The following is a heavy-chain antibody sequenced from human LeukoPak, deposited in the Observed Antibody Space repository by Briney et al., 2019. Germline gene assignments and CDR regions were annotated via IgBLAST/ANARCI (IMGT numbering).Heavy chain of an antibody. J-gene: IGHJ4*02. CDR3: AGDGKYYYDWRWAPFGY. V-gene: IGHV3-21*01. CDR1: GFTFSNYN. CDR2: ITSSSSYI. Sequence: PGGSLRLSCAASGFTFSNYNMNWVRHAPGKGLEWVSSITSSSSYIYYADSVKGRFTISRDNARNSLYLQMNSLRAEDTAVYYCAGDGKYYYDWRWAPFGYWGQGTLVTVSS. D-gene: IGHD3-22*01.